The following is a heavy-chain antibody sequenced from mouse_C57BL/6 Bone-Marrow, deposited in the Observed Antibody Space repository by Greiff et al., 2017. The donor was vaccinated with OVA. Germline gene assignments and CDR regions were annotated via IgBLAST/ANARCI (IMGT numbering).Heavy chain of an antibody. CDR3: ASHYYGSRGYFDV. V-gene: IGHV1-52*01. CDR2: IDPSDSET. CDR1: GYTFTSYW. J-gene: IGHJ1*03. D-gene: IGHD1-1*01. Sequence: QVQLQQPGAELVRPGSSVKLSCKASGYTFTSYWMHWVKQRPIQGLEWIGNIDPSDSETPYNQKFKDKATLTVDKSSSTAYMQLSSLTSEDSAVYYCASHYYGSRGYFDVWGTGTTVTVSS.